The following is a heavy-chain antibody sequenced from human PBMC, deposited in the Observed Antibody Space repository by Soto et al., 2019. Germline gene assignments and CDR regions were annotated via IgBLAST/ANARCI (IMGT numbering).Heavy chain of an antibody. CDR1: GFTFSDYY. Sequence: QVQLVESGGGLVKPGGSLRLSCAASGFTFSDYYMSWIRQAPGKGLEWVSYISSSGSTIYYADSVKGRFTISRDNAKNSLYLQLNSLRDEDTAGYYCARDKARITIFGVVIADAFDIWGQGTMVTVSS. D-gene: IGHD3-3*01. CDR2: ISSSGSTI. V-gene: IGHV3-11*01. J-gene: IGHJ3*02. CDR3: ARDKARITIFGVVIADAFDI.